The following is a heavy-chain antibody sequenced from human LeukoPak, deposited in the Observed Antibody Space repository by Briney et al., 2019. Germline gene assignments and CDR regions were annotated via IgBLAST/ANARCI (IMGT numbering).Heavy chain of an antibody. Sequence: SVKVSCKASGFTSTNFAVQWVRQARGQRPEWIGWIIVGSGATKCAQDFQERVTITRDLSTGTLYMELRSLTSEDTAVYYCAADLSNPRMGASYLDSWGQGTLVTVSS. CDR1: GFTSTNFA. CDR3: AADLSNPRMGASYLDS. CDR2: IIVGSGAT. J-gene: IGHJ4*02. D-gene: IGHD3-16*01. V-gene: IGHV1-58*01.